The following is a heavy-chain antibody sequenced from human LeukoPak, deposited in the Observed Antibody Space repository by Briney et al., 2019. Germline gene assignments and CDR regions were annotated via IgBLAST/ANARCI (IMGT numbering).Heavy chain of an antibody. Sequence: HTGGSLRLSCAASGFSFSNYCMTWVRQVPGKGLEGVASIKLDGSEKYFLDSVKGRLTISRDNAENSLYLQMNSLRAEDTAVYYCARVYYQDSGSSYRHLDYWGQGTLVTVSS. CDR2: IKLDGSEK. J-gene: IGHJ4*02. CDR3: ARVYYQDSGSSYRHLDY. CDR1: GFSFSNYC. V-gene: IGHV3-7*01. D-gene: IGHD3-22*01.